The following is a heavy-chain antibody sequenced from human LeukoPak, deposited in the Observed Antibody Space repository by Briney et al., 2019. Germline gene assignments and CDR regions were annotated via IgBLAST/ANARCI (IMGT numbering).Heavy chain of an antibody. CDR3: ARGSGAPTPFPLDY. D-gene: IGHD3-10*01. J-gene: IGHJ4*02. V-gene: IGHV4-4*08. CDR1: GASTGSFY. Sequence: SETLSLTCTVSGASTGSFYWSWIRQPPGERLEWIGYIYTGGSTNYNPSLKSRVTISVDTSKNQFSLSLRFMTAADTAVYYCARGSGAPTPFPLDYWGQGILVTVSS. CDR2: IYTGGST.